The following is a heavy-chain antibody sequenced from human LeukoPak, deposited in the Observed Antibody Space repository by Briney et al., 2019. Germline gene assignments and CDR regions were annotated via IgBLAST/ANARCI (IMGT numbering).Heavy chain of an antibody. D-gene: IGHD4-11*01. CDR1: GGTFSSYA. V-gene: IGHV1-69*05. Sequence: ASVKVSCKASGGTFSSYAISWVRQAPGQGLEWMGGIIPIFGTANYAQKFQGRVTITTDESTSTAYMELSSLRSEDTAVYYCARGGYEVYSNYLFNYWGQGTLVTVSS. CDR3: ARGGYEVYSNYLFNY. J-gene: IGHJ4*02. CDR2: IIPIFGTA.